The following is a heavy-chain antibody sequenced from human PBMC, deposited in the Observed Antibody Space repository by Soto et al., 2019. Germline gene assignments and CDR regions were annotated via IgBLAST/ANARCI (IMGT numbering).Heavy chain of an antibody. CDR2: IVVGSGNT. D-gene: IGHD6-19*01. CDR1: GFTFTSSA. J-gene: IGHJ4*02. V-gene: IGHV1-58*01. CDR3: AAAEGGPMAGAY. Sequence: LVKVSCKASGFTFTSSAVQWVRQARGQRLEWIGWIVVGSGNTNYAQKFQERVTITRDMSTSTAYMELSSLRSEDTAVYYCAAAEGGPMAGAYWGQGTLVTVSS.